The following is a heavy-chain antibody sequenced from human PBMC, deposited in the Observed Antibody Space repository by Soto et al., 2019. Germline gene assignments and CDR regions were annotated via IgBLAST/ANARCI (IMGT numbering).Heavy chain of an antibody. V-gene: IGHV4-31*03. CDR3: ARGYSYNWFDP. CDR2: IYYSGST. Sequence: PSETLSLTCTVSGGSISSGGYYWSWIRQHPGKGLEWIGYIYYSGSTYYNPSLKSRVTISVDTSKNQLSLKLSSVTAADTAVYYCARGYSYNWFDPWGQGTLVTVSS. J-gene: IGHJ5*02. D-gene: IGHD5-18*01. CDR1: GGSISSGGYY.